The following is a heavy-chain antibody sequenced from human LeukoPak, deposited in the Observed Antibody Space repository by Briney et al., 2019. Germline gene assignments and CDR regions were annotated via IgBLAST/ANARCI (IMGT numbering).Heavy chain of an antibody. CDR3: AKVTAAGFVDY. D-gene: IGHD6-13*01. Sequence: GGSLRLSCAASGFTFDDYAMHWVRQAPGKGLEWVSGIGWNSGGIVYADSVKGRFTISRDNAKNSRYLQMNSLGAEDTALYYCAKVTAAGFVDYWGQGTLVTVSS. CDR2: IGWNSGGI. J-gene: IGHJ4*02. V-gene: IGHV3-9*01. CDR1: GFTFDDYA.